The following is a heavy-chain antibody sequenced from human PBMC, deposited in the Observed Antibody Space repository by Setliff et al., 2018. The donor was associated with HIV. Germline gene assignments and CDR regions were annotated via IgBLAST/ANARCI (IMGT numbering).Heavy chain of an antibody. V-gene: IGHV3-30*02. CDR2: IWYDGSNQ. J-gene: IGHJ4*02. CDR3: VSSQSPQDRAVIIGGL. D-gene: IGHD3-10*01. Sequence: GGSLRLSCAASGFTFSAYGMHWVRQAPGKGLEWVAVIWYDGSNQYYADSVKGRFTISRDNSRNTLHLQMNSLRPDDTAVYYCVSSQSPQDRAVIIGGLWGQGTQVTVSS. CDR1: GFTFSAYG.